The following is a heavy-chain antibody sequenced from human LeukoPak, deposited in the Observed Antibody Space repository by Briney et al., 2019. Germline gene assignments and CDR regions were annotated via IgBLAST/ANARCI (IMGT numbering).Heavy chain of an antibody. CDR1: GYSISSGYY. J-gene: IGHJ2*01. CDR2: IYYSGST. CDR3: ASARGYHWYFDL. Sequence: SETLSLTCTVTGYSISSGYYWGWIRQPPGKGLEWIGSIYYSGSTYYNPSLKSRVTISVDTSKNQFSLKLSSVTAADTAVYYCASARGYHWYFDLWGRGTLVTVSS. D-gene: IGHD1-1*01. V-gene: IGHV4-38-2*02.